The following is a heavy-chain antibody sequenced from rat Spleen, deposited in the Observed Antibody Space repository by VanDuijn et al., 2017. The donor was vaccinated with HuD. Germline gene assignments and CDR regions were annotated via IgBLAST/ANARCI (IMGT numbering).Heavy chain of an antibody. V-gene: IGHV2-72*01. J-gene: IGHJ2*01. CDR1: GFSLTSNG. D-gene: IGHD1-6*01. Sequence: QVQLKESGPGLMQPSETLSLTCTVSGFSLTSNGVGGSRQPLGKGLVWMGTIWAGGSTNYNSAVQSRLSISRDTSKSQVFLKMNSLQPEDTGTYYCARHSYYGLFDYWGQGVMVTVSS. CDR2: IWAGGST. CDR3: ARHSYYGLFDY.